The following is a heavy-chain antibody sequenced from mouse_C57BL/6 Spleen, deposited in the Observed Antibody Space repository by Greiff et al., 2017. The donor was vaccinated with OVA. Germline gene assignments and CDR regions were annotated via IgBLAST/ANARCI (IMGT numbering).Heavy chain of an antibody. CDR2: IDPETGGT. D-gene: IGHD3-2*02. CDR3: TRRESAQAYYFDY. CDR1: GYTFTDYE. Sequence: VQLQQSGAELVRPGASVTLSCKASGYTFTDYEMHWVKQTPVHGLEWIGAIDPETGGTAYNQKFKGKAILTADKSSSTAYMELRSLTSEDSAVYYCTRRESAQAYYFDYWGQGTTLTVSS. V-gene: IGHV1-15*01. J-gene: IGHJ2*01.